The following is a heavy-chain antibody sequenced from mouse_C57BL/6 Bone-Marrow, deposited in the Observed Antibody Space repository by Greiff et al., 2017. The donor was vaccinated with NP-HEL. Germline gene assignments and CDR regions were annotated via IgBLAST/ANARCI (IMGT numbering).Heavy chain of an antibody. Sequence: VQLQQSGAELVRPGASVKLSCTASGFTFTDDYMHWVKQRPEQGLEWIGWIDPEDSDTEYESNFQGKATLTVDTSTNTAYVQLSSMTSEDTAVYYCTTGYYSYAMDYWGQGTSVTVSS. V-gene: IGHV14-4*01. CDR2: IDPEDSDT. D-gene: IGHD2-3*01. CDR1: GFTFTDDY. CDR3: TTGYYSYAMDY. J-gene: IGHJ4*01.